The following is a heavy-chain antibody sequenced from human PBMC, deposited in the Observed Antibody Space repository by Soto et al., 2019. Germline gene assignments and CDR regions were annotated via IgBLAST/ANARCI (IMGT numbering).Heavy chain of an antibody. CDR1: GFTFSDYY. CDR2: ITSDGSPI. CDR3: AGGEMSTISFDY. J-gene: IGHJ4*02. V-gene: IGHV3-11*01. D-gene: IGHD1-1*01. Sequence: QVQLVESGGGLVKPGGSLRLSCAASGFTFSDYYMSWIRQAPGKGLEWVTYITSDGSPIYYADSVRGRFTITRDSAKNTVSLKMNCLGAEDTAMYYCAGGEMSTISFDYWGQGTLVTVSS.